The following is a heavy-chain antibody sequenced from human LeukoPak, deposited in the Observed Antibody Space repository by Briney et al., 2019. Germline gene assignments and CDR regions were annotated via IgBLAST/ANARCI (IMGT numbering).Heavy chain of an antibody. CDR3: ARDGGWLQFFDY. CDR1: GFTFSRYA. Sequence: GRSLRLSCAASGFTFSRYAMHWARQASGKGLEWVAVTSYDESNKEFADSVKGRFTISRDNSKNTLYLGMNSLRADDTAVYYCARDGGWLQFFDYWGQGTLVTVST. CDR2: TSYDESNK. D-gene: IGHD5-24*01. J-gene: IGHJ4*02. V-gene: IGHV3-30-3*01.